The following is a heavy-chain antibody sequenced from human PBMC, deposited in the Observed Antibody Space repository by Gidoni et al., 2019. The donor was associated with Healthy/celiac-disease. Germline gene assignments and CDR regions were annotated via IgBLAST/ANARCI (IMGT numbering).Heavy chain of an antibody. D-gene: IGHD3-10*01. CDR1: GGSFSGYY. CDR3: ARGGITMVRGVIIPLYYYMDV. J-gene: IGHJ6*03. V-gene: IGHV4-34*01. Sequence: QVQLQQWGAGLLKPSETLSLTCAVYGGSFSGYYWSWIRQPPGKGLEWIGEINHSGSTNYNPSLKSRVTISVDTSKNQFSLKLSSVTAADTAVYYCARGGITMVRGVIIPLYYYMDVWGKGTTVTVSS. CDR2: INHSGST.